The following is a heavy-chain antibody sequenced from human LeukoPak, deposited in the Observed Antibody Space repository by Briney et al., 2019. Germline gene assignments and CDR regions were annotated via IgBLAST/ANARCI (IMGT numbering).Heavy chain of an antibody. J-gene: IGHJ4*02. CDR3: ARRRRSGWYFVYHPNFDY. CDR1: GGSFSGYY. CDR2: INHSGST. D-gene: IGHD6-19*01. Sequence: SETLSLTCAVYGGSFSGYYWSWIRQPPGKGLEWIGEINHSGSTNYNPSLKSRVTISVDKSKNQFSLNLTSVTAADTAVYHCARRRRSGWYFVYHPNFDYWGQGTLVTVSS. V-gene: IGHV4-34*01.